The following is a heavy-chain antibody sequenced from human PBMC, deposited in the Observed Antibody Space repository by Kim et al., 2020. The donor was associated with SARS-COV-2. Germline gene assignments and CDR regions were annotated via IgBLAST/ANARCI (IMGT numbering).Heavy chain of an antibody. Sequence: SETLSLTCAVYGGSFSGYYWSWIRQPPGKGLEWIREINHSGSTNYNPSLKSRVTISVDTSKNQFSLKLSSVTAADTAVYYCVRGGGYYGSGSVDYWGQGTLVTVSS. CDR3: VRGGGYYGSGSVDY. J-gene: IGHJ4*02. D-gene: IGHD3-10*01. CDR2: INHSGST. V-gene: IGHV4-34*01. CDR1: GGSFSGYY.